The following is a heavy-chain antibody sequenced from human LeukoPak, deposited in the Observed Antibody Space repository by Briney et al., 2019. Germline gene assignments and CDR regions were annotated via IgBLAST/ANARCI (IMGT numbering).Heavy chain of an antibody. J-gene: IGHJ4*02. V-gene: IGHV1-18*01. CDR3: ARDFSNTSGFKVVVDY. D-gene: IGHD3-22*01. Sequence: GASVKVSCKASGFTFTNYTITWVRQAPGQGLEGMGWISAYNGDTKYTQKFQGRVTLTTDTSTSTAYMELRSLTSDDTAVYFCARDFSNTSGFKVVVDYWGQGTLVTVSS. CDR2: ISAYNGDT. CDR1: GFTFTNYT.